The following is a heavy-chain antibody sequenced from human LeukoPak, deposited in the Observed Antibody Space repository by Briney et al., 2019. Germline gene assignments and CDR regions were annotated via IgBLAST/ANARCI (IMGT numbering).Heavy chain of an antibody. D-gene: IGHD4-23*01. J-gene: IGHJ4*02. CDR1: GFTFNNYW. CDR2: INSDGSST. V-gene: IGHV3-74*01. CDR3: PTADYGGYRRYFDY. Sequence: GGSLTLSCAASGFTFNNYWMHWVRQPPGKGLVWVSRINSDGSSTTYADSVKGRFTISRDNAKNTLYLHMNSLRSEDTTVYYCPTADYGGYRRYFDYWGQGTLVTVSS.